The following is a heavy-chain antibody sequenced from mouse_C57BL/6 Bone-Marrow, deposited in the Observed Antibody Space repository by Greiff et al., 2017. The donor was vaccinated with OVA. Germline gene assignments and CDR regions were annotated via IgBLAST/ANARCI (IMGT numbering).Heavy chain of an antibody. J-gene: IGHJ3*01. CDR3: ARGGPLLFAY. Sequence: EVQRVESGGGLVKPGGSLKLSCAASGFTFSSYAMSWVRQTPEKRLEWVATISDGGSYTYYPDNVKGRFTISRDNAKNNLYLQMSHLKSEDTAMYYCARGGPLLFAYWGQGTLVTVSA. V-gene: IGHV5-4*01. CDR1: GFTFSSYA. D-gene: IGHD2-10*01. CDR2: ISDGGSYT.